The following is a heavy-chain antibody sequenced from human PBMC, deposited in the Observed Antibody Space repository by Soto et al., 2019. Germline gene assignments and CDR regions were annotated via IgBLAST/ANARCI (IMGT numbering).Heavy chain of an antibody. V-gene: IGHV1-69*01. CDR2: IIPVFGTT. D-gene: IGHD2-8*02. J-gene: IGHJ4*02. CDR1: GGTLNSYT. CDR3: SISNSYWRGDF. Sequence: QVQLVQSGAEVKKPGSSVRVSCKASGGTLNSYTISWVRQAPGQGLEWMGGIIPVFGTTDYAQKFQGRVTITADQSTATAYLDLFSLRSEDTAIYYCSISNSYWRGDFWGQATLLTVSS.